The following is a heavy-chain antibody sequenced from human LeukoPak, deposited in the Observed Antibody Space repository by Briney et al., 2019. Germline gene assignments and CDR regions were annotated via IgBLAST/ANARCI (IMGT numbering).Heavy chain of an antibody. V-gene: IGHV3-23*01. CDR1: GFTFRSFA. Sequence: GGSLRLSCAASGFTFRSFAMSWVRQAPGLRPEWVSTITDDGANTYYADSVKGRFTISRDNSKNTLYLQMNSLRAEDTAVYYCARENHPIAAAGVDYWGQGTLVTVSS. CDR3: ARENHPIAAAGVDY. J-gene: IGHJ4*02. D-gene: IGHD6-13*01. CDR2: ITDDGANT.